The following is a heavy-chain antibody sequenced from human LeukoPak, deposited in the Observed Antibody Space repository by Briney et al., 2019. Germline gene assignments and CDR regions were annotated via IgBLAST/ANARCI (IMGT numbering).Heavy chain of an antibody. CDR2: INHSGST. CDR1: GGSFSGYY. D-gene: IGHD2-8*01. V-gene: IGHV4-34*01. CDR3: ARGARIVLMVYAKNWFDP. Sequence: PSETLSLTCAVYGGSFSGYYWSWIRQPPGKGLEWIGEINHSGSTNHNPSLKSRVTISVDTSKNQFSLKLSSVTAADTAVYYCARGARIVLMVYAKNWFDPWGQGTLVTVSS. J-gene: IGHJ5*02.